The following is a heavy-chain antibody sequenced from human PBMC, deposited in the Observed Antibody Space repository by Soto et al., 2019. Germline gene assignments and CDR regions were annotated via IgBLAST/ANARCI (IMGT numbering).Heavy chain of an antibody. V-gene: IGHV4-34*01. Sequence: QVQLQQRGAGLLKPSETLSLTCAVYGGSFSGYYWSWIRQPPGKGLEWIGEINHSGSTNYNPSLKSRVTISVDTSKNQFSLKLSSVTAADTAVYYCARCTRGFDYYGMDVWGQGTTVTVSS. J-gene: IGHJ6*02. CDR2: INHSGST. D-gene: IGHD3-10*01. CDR3: ARCTRGFDYYGMDV. CDR1: GGSFSGYY.